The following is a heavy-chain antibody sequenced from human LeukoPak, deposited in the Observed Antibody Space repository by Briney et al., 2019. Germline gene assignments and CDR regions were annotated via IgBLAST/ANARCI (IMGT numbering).Heavy chain of an antibody. CDR3: AGSNRRWHFDL. CDR1: GGSISSNGYY. CDR2: IYYSGSGST. V-gene: IGHV4-39*01. D-gene: IGHD2-2*01. Sequence: PSETLSLTCTVSGGSISSNGYYWGWIRQPPGKGLEWIGNIYYSGSGSTYYSPSLKSRVTVSVDTSMNQFYVKLSSVTAADTAVYFCAGSNRRWHFDLWGRGTLVTVSS. J-gene: IGHJ2*01.